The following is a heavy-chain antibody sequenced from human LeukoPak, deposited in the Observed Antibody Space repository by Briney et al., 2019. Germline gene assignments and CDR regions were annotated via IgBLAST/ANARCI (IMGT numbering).Heavy chain of an antibody. J-gene: IGHJ1*01. CDR2: ITSSGGTI. Sequence: GGSLRLSCVASGFTFSSYSMNWVRQAPGKGLEWVSYITSSGGTIYYADSVKGRFTISRDNAKNSLYLQMKSLRAEDTAVYYCAREGIAAAGEHWGQGTPVTVSS. CDR3: AREGIAAAGEH. CDR1: GFTFSSYS. V-gene: IGHV3-48*04. D-gene: IGHD6-13*01.